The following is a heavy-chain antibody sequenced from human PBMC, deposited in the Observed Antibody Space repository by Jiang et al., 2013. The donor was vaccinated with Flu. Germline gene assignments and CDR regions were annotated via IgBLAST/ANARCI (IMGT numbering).Heavy chain of an antibody. Sequence: KPSETLSLTCTVSVAPSVVTTGAGSGSPQEGTGVDWVYLLQWEHQLQPSLKSRVTISVDTSKNQFSLKLSSVTAADTAVYYCARRGPYCSGGSCYPTEFLWFDPWGQGTLVTVSS. CDR2: LLQWEH. CDR3: ARRGPYCSGGSCYPTEFLWFDP. J-gene: IGHJ5*02. D-gene: IGHD2-15*01. V-gene: IGHV4-59*12. CDR1: VAPSVVTT.